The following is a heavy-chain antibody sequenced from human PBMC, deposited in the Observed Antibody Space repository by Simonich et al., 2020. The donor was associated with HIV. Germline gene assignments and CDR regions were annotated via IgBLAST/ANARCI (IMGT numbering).Heavy chain of an antibody. V-gene: IGHV3-9*01. D-gene: IGHD3-10*01. J-gene: IGHJ4*02. CDR1: GFNFEDYA. CDR2: ISGNRGSR. Sequence: EVQLVESGGGLVQPGRSLRLSCAASGFNFEDYAMHWVLQAPGKGVGWVAGISGNRGSRGYADSVKGRFTISRDNAKNSLYLQMNSLRAEDTALYYCAKDKGAYYGSGSPVYWGQGTLVTVSS. CDR3: AKDKGAYYGSGSPVY.